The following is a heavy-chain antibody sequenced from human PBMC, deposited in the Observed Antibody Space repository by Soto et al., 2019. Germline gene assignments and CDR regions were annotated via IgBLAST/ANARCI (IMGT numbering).Heavy chain of an antibody. J-gene: IGHJ5*02. D-gene: IGHD3-16*02. CDR3: ARMGLHLGKLSRNWFDP. Sequence: SETLSLTCTISGGSITSGDYYWTWIRQFPGKGLEWIAYIYSSGTTHYNPSLKSRATISLDTSNNQFSLEVKSATAADTAVYYCARMGLHLGKLSRNWFDPWGQGSLVTVSS. CDR2: IYSSGTT. CDR1: GGSITSGDYY. V-gene: IGHV4-31*03.